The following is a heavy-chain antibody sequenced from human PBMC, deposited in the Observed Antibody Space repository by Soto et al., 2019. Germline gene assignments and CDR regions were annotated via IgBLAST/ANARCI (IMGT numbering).Heavy chain of an antibody. CDR3: AKDGTHLWSKQYYFDS. J-gene: IGHJ4*02. CDR2: ILYDESDQ. V-gene: IGHV3-30*18. D-gene: IGHD1-26*01. Sequence: QVQLVESGGGVVQPGRSLRLSCSASGFTFSDYTMHWVRQAPGRGLEWVAIILYDESDQYYSDSAKGRFTISRDNSKNTLYLQMHSLTTEDTAVYYCAKDGTHLWSKQYYFDSWGQGALVTVSS. CDR1: GFTFSDYT.